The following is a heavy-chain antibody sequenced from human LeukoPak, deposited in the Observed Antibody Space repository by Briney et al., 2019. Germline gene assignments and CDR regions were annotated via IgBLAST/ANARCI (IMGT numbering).Heavy chain of an antibody. CDR2: INPNNGGT. Sequence: ASVKVSCKASGYTFTGYYMYWVRQAPGQGLEWMGWINPNNGGTNYAQKFRGRVTMTRDTSISTAYMELSRLRSDDTAVYYCARGAVAGRGGWFDPWGQGTLVTVSS. CDR1: GYTFTGYY. J-gene: IGHJ5*02. CDR3: ARGAVAGRGGWFDP. V-gene: IGHV1-2*02. D-gene: IGHD6-19*01.